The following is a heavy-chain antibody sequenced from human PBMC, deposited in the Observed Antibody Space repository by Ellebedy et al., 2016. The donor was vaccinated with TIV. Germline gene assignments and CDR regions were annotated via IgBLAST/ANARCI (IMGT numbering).Heavy chain of an antibody. CDR1: GFTFNSYW. D-gene: IGHD5-12*01. J-gene: IGHJ4*02. CDR3: ARRNPSGYDPFFDY. Sequence: HTGGSLRLSCAASGFTFNSYWMVWVRQAPGKGLVWVSHINVDGSTTTYADSMDGRFTISRDNAKNTLYLHVNSLRVEDTGVYFCARRNPSGYDPFFDYWGQGTLVAVSS. V-gene: IGHV3-74*01. CDR2: INVDGSTT.